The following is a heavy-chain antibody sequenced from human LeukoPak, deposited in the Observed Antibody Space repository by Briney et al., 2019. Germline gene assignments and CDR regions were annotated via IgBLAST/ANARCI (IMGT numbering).Heavy chain of an antibody. D-gene: IGHD3-22*01. CDR3: ARGYDNTNLDY. CDR1: GYTFIGYY. J-gene: IGHJ4*02. CDR2: INRNSGGT. Sequence: ASVKVSCKASGYTFIGYYMHWVRQAPGQGLEWMGCINRNSGGTNYAQKFQGRGPMTRDTSISTAYMELSRLRSDDTAVYFCARGYDNTNLDYWGQGTLVTVSS. V-gene: IGHV1-2*02.